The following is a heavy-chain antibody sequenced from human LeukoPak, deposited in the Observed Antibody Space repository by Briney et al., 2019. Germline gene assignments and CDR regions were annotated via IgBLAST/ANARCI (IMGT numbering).Heavy chain of an antibody. Sequence: GGSLRLFCVVSGFTFRNYGMHWVRQAPGKGLEWVAVLWKDGSNNFYADSVKGRFRFSRDNSKDMLYLQMNSLRAEDTAVYYCAKEYEIFVGAFDIWGQGTMVTVSS. J-gene: IGHJ3*02. CDR1: GFTFRNYG. CDR2: LWKDGSNN. V-gene: IGHV3-33*06. D-gene: IGHD3-9*01. CDR3: AKEYEIFVGAFDI.